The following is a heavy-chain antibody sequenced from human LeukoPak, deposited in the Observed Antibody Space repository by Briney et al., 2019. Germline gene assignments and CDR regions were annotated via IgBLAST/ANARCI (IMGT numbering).Heavy chain of an antibody. CDR1: GGSFSGYY. CDR3: ASPGSGRLTFDI. D-gene: IGHD3-10*01. J-gene: IGHJ3*02. CDR2: INHSGST. Sequence: PSETLSLTCAVYGGSFSGYYWSWIRQPPGKGLEWIGEINHSGSTNYNPSLKSRVTISVDTSKNQFSLKLSSVTAADTAVYYCASPGSGRLTFDIWGQGTMVTVSP. V-gene: IGHV4-34*01.